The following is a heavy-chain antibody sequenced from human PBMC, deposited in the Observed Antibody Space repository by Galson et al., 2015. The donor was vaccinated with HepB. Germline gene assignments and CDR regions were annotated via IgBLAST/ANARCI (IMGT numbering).Heavy chain of an antibody. CDR3: ARGGASSRYFDS. Sequence: ETLSLTCTVSGGSINNYWSWIRQPPGKGLEWVGWIYYSGTTNYSPSLKSRVTISVDTSNNQFSLKLSSVTAADTTVYYCARGGASSRYFDSWGQGTLVTVSS. V-gene: IGHV4-59*01. CDR1: GGSINNY. D-gene: IGHD2-2*01. CDR2: IYYSGTT. J-gene: IGHJ4*02.